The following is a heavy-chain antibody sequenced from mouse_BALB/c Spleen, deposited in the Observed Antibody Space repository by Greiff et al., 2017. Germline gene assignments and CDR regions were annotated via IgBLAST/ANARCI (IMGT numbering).Heavy chain of an antibody. V-gene: IGHV1-82*01. CDR3: ARGPLDY. CDR2: IYPGDGDT. J-gene: IGHJ2*01. Sequence: QVQLKESGPELVKPGASVKISCKASGYAFSSSWMNWVKQRPGQGLEWIGRIYPGDGDTNYNGKFKGKATLTADKSSSTAYMQLSSLTSVDSAVYFCARGPLDYWGQGTTLTVSS. CDR1: GYAFSSSW.